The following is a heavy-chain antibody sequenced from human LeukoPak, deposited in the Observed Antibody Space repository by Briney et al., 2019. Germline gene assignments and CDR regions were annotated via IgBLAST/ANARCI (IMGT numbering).Heavy chain of an antibody. Sequence: GGSLRLSCAASGFTFSSYAMSWVRQAPGKGLEWVSAISGSGGSTYYADSVKGRFTISRDNSKNTLYLQMNSLRAEDTAVYYCAKGSLWFGEPPGPVDYWGQGTLVTVSS. CDR2: ISGSGGST. CDR1: GFTFSSYA. D-gene: IGHD3-10*01. J-gene: IGHJ4*02. CDR3: AKGSLWFGEPPGPVDY. V-gene: IGHV3-23*01.